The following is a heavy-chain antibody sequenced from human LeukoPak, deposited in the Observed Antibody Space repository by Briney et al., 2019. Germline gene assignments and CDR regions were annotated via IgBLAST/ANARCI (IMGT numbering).Heavy chain of an antibody. CDR1: GGSISSYC. CDR2: IYTSGST. J-gene: IGHJ5*02. V-gene: IGHV4-4*07. Sequence: SETLSLTCTVSGGSISSYCWSWIRQPAGKGLEWIGRIYTSGSTNYNPSLKSRVTMSVDTSKNQFSLKLSSVTAADTAVYYCARDLGSITMVRGVTPGFDPWGQGTLVTVSS. D-gene: IGHD3-10*01. CDR3: ARDLGSITMVRGVTPGFDP.